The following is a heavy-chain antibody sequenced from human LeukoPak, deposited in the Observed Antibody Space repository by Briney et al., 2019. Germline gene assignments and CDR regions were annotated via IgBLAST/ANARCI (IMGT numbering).Heavy chain of an antibody. Sequence: PGGSLRLSCVASEFTFSSYNMNWVRQAPGRGLEWVSSISSSSSYIYYADAVKGRFTISRDNAKNSLYLQMNSLRAEDTAVYYCAREIFWSGYYSNLHFDYWGRGTLVTVSS. J-gene: IGHJ4*02. CDR2: ISSSSSYI. CDR1: EFTFSSYN. D-gene: IGHD3-3*01. CDR3: AREIFWSGYYSNLHFDY. V-gene: IGHV3-21*01.